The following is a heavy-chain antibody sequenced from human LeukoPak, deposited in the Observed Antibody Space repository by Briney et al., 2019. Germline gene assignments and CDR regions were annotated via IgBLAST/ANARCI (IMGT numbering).Heavy chain of an antibody. V-gene: IGHV1-69*13. J-gene: IGHJ5*02. D-gene: IGHD7-27*01. CDR2: TIPIFGTA. Sequence: SVKVSCKASGGTFSSYAISWVRQAPGQGLEWMGGTIPIFGTANYAQKFQGRVTITADESTSTAYMELSSLRSEDTAVYYCARREPNWGSNWFDPWGQGTLVTVSS. CDR3: ARREPNWGSNWFDP. CDR1: GGTFSSYA.